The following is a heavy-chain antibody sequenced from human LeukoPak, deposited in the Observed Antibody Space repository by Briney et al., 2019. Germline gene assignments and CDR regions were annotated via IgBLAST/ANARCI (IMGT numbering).Heavy chain of an antibody. J-gene: IGHJ4*02. Sequence: GGSLRLACAAAGFTFDSYAMSWVRQAPGEVLEWVSAISCSGGSTYYADSVKGRFTISRDNSKNTLYLQMNSLRAEDAAVYYCAKVPDGGFPGGDPYYWGQGTLVTVSS. CDR2: ISCSGGST. V-gene: IGHV3-23*01. CDR1: GFTFDSYA. CDR3: AKVPDGGFPGGDPYY. D-gene: IGHD2-21*02.